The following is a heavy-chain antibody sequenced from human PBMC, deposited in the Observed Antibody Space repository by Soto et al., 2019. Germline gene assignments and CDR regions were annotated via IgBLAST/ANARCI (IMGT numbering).Heavy chain of an antibody. J-gene: IGHJ4*02. Sequence: QVQLQESGPGLVRPSGTVSLTRAVSGVSISRDHWWSWVRPPPGKALEWIGEIHHSGSTNYNPSLKSRVTISVGPYKDLVSLTLNSVTAADTAFYYCARDQGSHPGDWGQGTLVSVSS. V-gene: IGHV4-4*02. CDR2: IHHSGST. CDR1: GVSISRDHW. D-gene: IGHD6-13*01. CDR3: ARDQGSHPGD.